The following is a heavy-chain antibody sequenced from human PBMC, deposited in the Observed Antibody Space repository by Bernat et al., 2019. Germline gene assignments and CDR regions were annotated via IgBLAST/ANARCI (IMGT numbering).Heavy chain of an antibody. CDR2: FSVYNGDT. CDR3: ARGYYASGSYRRFDY. J-gene: IGHJ4*02. D-gene: IGHD3-10*01. CDR1: GYIFTSYV. V-gene: IGHV1-18*01. Sequence: QVQLVQSGAEVKKPGASVKVSCKASGYIFTSYVISWVRQAPGQGLEWMGWFSVYNGDTNYAQKLQGRVTMTTDTSTSTAYLELRSLRSDDTAVYYCARGYYASGSYRRFDYWGQGTLVTVSS.